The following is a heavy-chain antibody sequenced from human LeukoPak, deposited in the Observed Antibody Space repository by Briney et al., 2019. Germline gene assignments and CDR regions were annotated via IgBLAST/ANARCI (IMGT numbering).Heavy chain of an antibody. J-gene: IGHJ5*02. D-gene: IGHD3-9*01. CDR1: GGSISSYY. CDR2: IYYSGST. V-gene: IGHV4-59*01. Sequence: SETLSLTCTVSGGSISSYYWSWIRQPPGKGLEWIGFIYYSGSTNYNPSLKSRVTISVDTSKNQFSLKLSSVTAADTAVYYCARDRAGYYGTPFDPWGQGTLVTVSS. CDR3: ARDRAGYYGTPFDP.